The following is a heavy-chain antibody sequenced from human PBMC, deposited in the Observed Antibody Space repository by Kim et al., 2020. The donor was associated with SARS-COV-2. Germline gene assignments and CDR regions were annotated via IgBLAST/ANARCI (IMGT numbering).Heavy chain of an antibody. CDR3: ASLYYGSGIKAFDI. V-gene: IGHV5-10-1*01. Sequence: SPSFQGHVTISADKSISTAYLQWSSLKASDTAMYYCASLYYGSGIKAFDIWGQGTMVTVSS. J-gene: IGHJ3*02. D-gene: IGHD3-10*01.